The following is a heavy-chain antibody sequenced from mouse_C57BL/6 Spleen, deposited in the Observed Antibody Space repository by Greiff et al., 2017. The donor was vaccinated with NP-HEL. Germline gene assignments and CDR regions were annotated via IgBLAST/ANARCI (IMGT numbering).Heavy chain of an antibody. CDR3: ARCPPNYNAISAGYYAMGC. CDR2: IDPSDSYT. Sequence: QVQLKQPGAELVMPGASVKLSCKASGYTFTSYWMHWVKQRPGQGLEWIGEIDPSDSYTNYNQKFKGKSTLTVDKSSSTAYMQLSSLTSEDSAVYYCARCPPNYNAISAGYYAMGCWGQGITVTV. J-gene: IGHJ4*01. CDR1: GYTFTSYW. V-gene: IGHV1-69*01. D-gene: IGHD1-1*01.